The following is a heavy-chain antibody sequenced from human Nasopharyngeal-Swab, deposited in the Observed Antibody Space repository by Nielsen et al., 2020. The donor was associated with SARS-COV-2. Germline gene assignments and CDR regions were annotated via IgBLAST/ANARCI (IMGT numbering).Heavy chain of an antibody. J-gene: IGHJ4*02. D-gene: IGHD3-10*01. CDR1: GFTFSSYG. CDR3: ARDWGGDYYGSGSYYPEDY. CDR2: IWHDGSNK. Sequence: GESLKISCAASGFTFSSYGMHWVRQAPGKGLEWVAVIWHDGSNKYYADSVKGRYTISRDNSKNTLYLQMNSLRAEDTAVYYCARDWGGDYYGSGSYYPEDYWGQGTLVTVSS. V-gene: IGHV3-33*01.